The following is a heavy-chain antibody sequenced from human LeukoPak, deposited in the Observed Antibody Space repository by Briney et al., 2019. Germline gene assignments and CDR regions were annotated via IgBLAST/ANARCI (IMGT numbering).Heavy chain of an antibody. CDR3: ARGRGYYYDSPGPYEGSLYN. CDR1: GFPVSSNY. J-gene: IGHJ4*02. Sequence: GGSLRLSCAASGFPVSSNYMSWVRQAPGKGLEWVSVIYSGGSTYYADSVKGRFTISRDKSKNTVYLQMNSLRAEDTAVYYCARGRGYYYDSPGPYEGSLYNWGQGTLVTVSS. CDR2: IYSGGST. V-gene: IGHV3-53*01. D-gene: IGHD3-9*01.